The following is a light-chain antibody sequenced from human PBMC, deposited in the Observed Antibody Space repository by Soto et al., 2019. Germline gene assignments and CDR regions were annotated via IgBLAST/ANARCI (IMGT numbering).Light chain of an antibody. CDR3: QQYYSYPRT. Sequence: AIRMTQSPSSLSASTGDRVTITCRASQGISSYLAWYQQKPGKAPKLLIDAASTLQSGVPSRFSGSGSGTDFTLTSSCLQAEDVATYDCQQYYSYPRTFGQGTKGEIK. CDR1: QGISSY. CDR2: AAS. J-gene: IGKJ1*01. V-gene: IGKV1-8*01.